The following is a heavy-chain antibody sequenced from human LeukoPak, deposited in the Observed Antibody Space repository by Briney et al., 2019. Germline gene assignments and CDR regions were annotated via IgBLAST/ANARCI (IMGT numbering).Heavy chain of an antibody. CDR2: INHSGST. CDR3: ARRKTYYYGSGSYAVDY. V-gene: IGHV4-34*01. Sequence: SETLSLTCAVYGGSFSGYYWSWIRQPPGKGLEWIGEINHSGSTNYNPSLKSRVTISVDTSKNQFSLKLSSVTAADTAVYYCARRKTYYYGSGSYAVDYWGQGTLVTVSS. CDR1: GGSFSGYY. D-gene: IGHD3-10*01. J-gene: IGHJ4*02.